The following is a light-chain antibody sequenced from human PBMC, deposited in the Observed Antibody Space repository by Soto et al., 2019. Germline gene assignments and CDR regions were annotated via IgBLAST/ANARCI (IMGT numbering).Light chain of an antibody. CDR1: DNDVGRYDY. CDR3: MSYVGGNSVD. V-gene: IGLV2-8*01. J-gene: IGLJ2*01. Sequence: QSALTQPSSASGSPGMSVTLSCSGTDNDVGRYDYVSWYQQHPGKAPKLLIYEVSKRPSGVPDRFSASKSGNTASLTVSGLQGEDEADYYCMSYVGGNSVDFGGGTKLTVL. CDR2: EVS.